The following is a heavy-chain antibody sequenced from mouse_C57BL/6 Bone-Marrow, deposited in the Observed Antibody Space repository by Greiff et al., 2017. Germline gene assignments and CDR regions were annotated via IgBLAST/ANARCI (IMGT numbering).Heavy chain of an antibody. CDR1: GYTFTSYW. V-gene: IGHV1-64*01. D-gene: IGHD1-1*01. J-gene: IGHJ2*01. CDR3: ARWRGSSYLD. CDR2: IHPNSGST. Sequence: VQLQQPGAELVKPGASVKLSCKASGYTFTSYWMHWVKQRPGQGLAWIGMIHPNSGSTNYNEKFKSKATLTVDKSSSTAYMQLSSLTSEDSAVYYCARWRGSSYLDWGQGTTLTVSS.